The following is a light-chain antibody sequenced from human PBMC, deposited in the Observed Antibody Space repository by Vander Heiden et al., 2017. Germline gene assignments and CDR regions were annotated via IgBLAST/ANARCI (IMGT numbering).Light chain of an antibody. CDR1: RDITSF. CDR3: LQHKNYPLT. CDR2: AAS. V-gene: IGKV1-17*03. Sequence: DLQMTQSPSAMSASVGGRVTITCRATRDITSFLSWFQQKPGKVPKRLIYAASSLQSGVPARFSGSGSGTEFTLTISSLQAEDFATYYCLQHKNYPLTFGQGTKLEVK. J-gene: IGKJ2*01.